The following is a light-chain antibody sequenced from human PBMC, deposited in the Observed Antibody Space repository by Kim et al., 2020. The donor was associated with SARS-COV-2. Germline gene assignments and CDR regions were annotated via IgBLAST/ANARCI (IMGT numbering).Light chain of an antibody. Sequence: LSVSPGERATLSGRASQSVSSNLAWYQQKHGLPPRLLIYGASTRATGIQARFSGSGSGTEFNLTISSLQSEDFAVYYCQQYNNWYTFGQGTKLEI. CDR3: QQYNNWYT. CDR1: QSVSSN. CDR2: GAS. V-gene: IGKV3-15*01. J-gene: IGKJ2*01.